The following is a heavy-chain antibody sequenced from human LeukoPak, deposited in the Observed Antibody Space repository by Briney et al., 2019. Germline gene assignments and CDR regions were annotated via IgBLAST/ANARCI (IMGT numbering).Heavy chain of an antibody. Sequence: SETLSLTCTVSGGSISSGGYYWSWIRQPPGKGLEWIGYIYHSGSTYYNPSLKSRVTISVDRSKNQFSLKLSSVTAADTAVYYCAREFNSVTDYWGQGILVTVSS. J-gene: IGHJ4*02. CDR3: AREFNSVTDY. V-gene: IGHV4-30-2*01. CDR2: IYHSGST. CDR1: GGSISSGGYY.